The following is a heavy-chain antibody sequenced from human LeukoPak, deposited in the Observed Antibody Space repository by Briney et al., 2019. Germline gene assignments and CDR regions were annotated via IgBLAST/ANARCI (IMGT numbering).Heavy chain of an antibody. V-gene: IGHV3-48*03. D-gene: IGHD2-2*01. CDR2: ISSSGSTI. J-gene: IGHJ5*02. CDR3: ARDQGYCSSTSCSRVFDP. CDR1: GITFYSDE. Sequence: GGSLRLSCAASGITFYSDELNWVRQAPGKGLEWVSYISSSGSTIFYADSVKGRFTISRDNAKSSLYLQMNSLRAEDTAVYYCARDQGYCSSTSCSRVFDPWGQGTLVTVSS.